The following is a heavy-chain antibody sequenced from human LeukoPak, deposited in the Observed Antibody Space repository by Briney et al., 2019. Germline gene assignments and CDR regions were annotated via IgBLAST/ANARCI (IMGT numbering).Heavy chain of an antibody. CDR1: GYTFTGYY. CDR2: INPNSGGT. Sequence: GASVKVSCKASGYTFTGYYMHWVRQAPGQGLEWMGRINPNSGGTNYAQKFQGRVTMTRDTSISTAYMELSRLRSDDTAVYYCARLDIVVVPAAIPGWFDPWGQGTLVTVSS. CDR3: ARLDIVVVPAAIPGWFDP. V-gene: IGHV1-2*06. J-gene: IGHJ5*02. D-gene: IGHD2-2*02.